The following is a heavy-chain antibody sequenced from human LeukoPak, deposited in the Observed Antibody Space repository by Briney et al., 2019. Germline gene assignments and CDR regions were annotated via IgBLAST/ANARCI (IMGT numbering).Heavy chain of an antibody. D-gene: IGHD6-19*01. CDR2: IIPIFGTA. V-gene: IGHV1-69*05. Sequence: GASLKVSCKASGGTFSNYAISWVRQVPGQGLEWMGGIIPIFGTANYAQKFQGRVTITTDESTSTAYMELSSLRSEDTAVYYCARADSSGWPYYYYYYYMDLWGTGTTVTVSS. J-gene: IGHJ6*03. CDR3: ARADSSGWPYYYYYYYMDL. CDR1: GGTFSNYA.